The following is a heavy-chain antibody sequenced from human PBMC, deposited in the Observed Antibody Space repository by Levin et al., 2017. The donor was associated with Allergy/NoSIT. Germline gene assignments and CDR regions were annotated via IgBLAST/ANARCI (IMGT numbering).Heavy chain of an antibody. CDR1: GYTFTGYY. Sequence: GESLKISCKASGYTFTGYYLHWVRQAPGQGLEWMGWINPNSGGTNYAQKFQGRVTMTRDTSISTTYMELRRLTSDDTAVYYCARGSSTGWYDISDYWGQGTLVTVSS. J-gene: IGHJ4*02. CDR3: ARGSSTGWYDISDY. D-gene: IGHD6-19*01. V-gene: IGHV1-2*02. CDR2: INPNSGGT.